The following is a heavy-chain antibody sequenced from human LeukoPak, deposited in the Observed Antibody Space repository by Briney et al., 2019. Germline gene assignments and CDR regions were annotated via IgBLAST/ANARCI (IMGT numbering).Heavy chain of an antibody. Sequence: GGSLTLSCAASGFTFSSYGMSWVRQAPGKGLEWVSAISGSGGSTYYADSVKGRFTISRDNSKNKLYLQMNSLRAEDTAVYSWAKGGRSYYGSGGYYNGAYYYYMDVWGKGTTVTISS. V-gene: IGHV3-23*01. CDR1: GFTFSSYG. CDR3: AKGGRSYYGSGGYYNGAYYYYMDV. J-gene: IGHJ6*03. D-gene: IGHD3-10*01. CDR2: ISGSGGST.